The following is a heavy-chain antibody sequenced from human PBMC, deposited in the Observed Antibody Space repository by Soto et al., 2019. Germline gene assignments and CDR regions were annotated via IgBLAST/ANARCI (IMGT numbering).Heavy chain of an antibody. CDR2: ISYDGRTK. J-gene: IGHJ3*02. Sequence: QEYLVESGGGVVQPGRSLRLSCATSGITFSTHGMHWVRQAPGKGLEWVAVISYDGRTKSYRDSVKGRFTITRDNSRNTVYLQMNSLGAEDTAVYYCAKDRVHRSDYYLHDGFDMWGQGTTVTVSS. D-gene: IGHD3-22*01. CDR1: GITFSTHG. V-gene: IGHV3-30*18. CDR3: AKDRVHRSDYYLHDGFDM.